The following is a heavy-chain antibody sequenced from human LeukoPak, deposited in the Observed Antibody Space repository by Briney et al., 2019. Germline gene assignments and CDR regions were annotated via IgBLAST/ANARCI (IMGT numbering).Heavy chain of an antibody. CDR1: GDSISSGDYY. J-gene: IGHJ3*02. V-gene: IGHV4-30-4*01. D-gene: IGHD3-22*01. CDR2: IYYSGSS. CDR3: ARRDYYDSSGEI. Sequence: SETLSLTCSVSGDSISSGDYYWIWIRQPPGKGLEWIGYIYYSGSSYYNPSLKSRISISVDTSKNQFSLNLGSVTPADTAVYYCARRDYYDSSGEIWGQGTMVTVSS.